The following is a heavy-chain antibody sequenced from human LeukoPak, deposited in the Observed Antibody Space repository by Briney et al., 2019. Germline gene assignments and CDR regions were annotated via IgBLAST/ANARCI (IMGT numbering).Heavy chain of an antibody. J-gene: IGHJ4*02. V-gene: IGHV1-69*05. CDR2: IIPIFGAA. D-gene: IGHD3-9*01. CDR3: ARARGGGIYDILTDDY. CDR1: GGTVSSYA. Sequence: SVKVSCKASGGTVSSYAISWVRQAPGQGLEWMGRIIPIFGAANYAQKFQGRVTITTDESTSTAYMELSSLRSEDTAVYYCARARGGGIYDILTDDYWGQGTLVTVSS.